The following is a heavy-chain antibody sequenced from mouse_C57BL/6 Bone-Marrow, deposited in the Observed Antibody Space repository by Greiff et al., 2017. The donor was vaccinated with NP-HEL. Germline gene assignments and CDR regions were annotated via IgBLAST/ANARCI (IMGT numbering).Heavy chain of an antibody. CDR1: GYTFTDYN. CDR2: INPNNGGT. Sequence: EVQLQQSGPELVKPGASVKIPCKASGYTFTDYNMDWVKQSHGKSLEWIGDINPNNGGTIYNQKFKGKATLTVEKSSSTAYMELRSLTSEDTAVYYCARSTGTLRFAYWGQGTLVTVSA. D-gene: IGHD4-1*01. CDR3: ARSTGTLRFAY. J-gene: IGHJ3*01. V-gene: IGHV1-18*01.